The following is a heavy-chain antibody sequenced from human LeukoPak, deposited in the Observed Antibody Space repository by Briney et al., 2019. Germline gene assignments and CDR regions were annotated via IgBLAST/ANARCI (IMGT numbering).Heavy chain of an antibody. J-gene: IGHJ6*03. CDR3: ASGSGSYRTPYYYTDV. D-gene: IGHD3-10*01. CDR2: IWYDGSNK. Sequence: PGRSLRLSCAASGFTFSTYGMHWVRQAPGKGLEWLAVIWYDGSNKYYAESVKGRFTISRDNSKNTLYLQMNSLRAEDTAVYYCASGSGSYRTPYYYTDVWGTGTTVTVSS. V-gene: IGHV3-33*01. CDR1: GFTFSTYG.